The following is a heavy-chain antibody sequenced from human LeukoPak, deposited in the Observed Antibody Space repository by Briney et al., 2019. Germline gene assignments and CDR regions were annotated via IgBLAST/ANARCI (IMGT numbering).Heavy chain of an antibody. J-gene: IGHJ6*03. CDR1: RDTFSSYA. CDR2: IIPIYGTP. V-gene: IGHV1-69*05. D-gene: IGHD7-27*01. Sequence: SVKVSCKASRDTFSSYAFSWLRQAPGQGLEWMGGIIPIYGTPNYAQKFQGRVTITTDESTSTAYMELSSLRSEDTAVYYCARDHWGIVENGYDYFYYDMDVWGKGTTATVSS. CDR3: ARDHWGIVENGYDYFYYDMDV.